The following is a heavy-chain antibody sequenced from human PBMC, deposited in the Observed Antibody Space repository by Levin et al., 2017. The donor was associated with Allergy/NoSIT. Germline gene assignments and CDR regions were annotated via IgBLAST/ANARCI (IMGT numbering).Heavy chain of an antibody. J-gene: IGHJ4*02. Sequence: GGSLRLSCAASGFTFSNNSMNWVRQAPGKGLEWVSSISSSSSYIYYADSVKGRFTISRDNAKNSLYLQMNSLRAEDTAVYYCANSYCADGVCYYFFQYWGQGTLVTVSS. V-gene: IGHV3-21*01. D-gene: IGHD2-8*01. CDR2: ISSSSSYI. CDR1: GFTFSNNS. CDR3: ANSYCADGVCYYFFQY.